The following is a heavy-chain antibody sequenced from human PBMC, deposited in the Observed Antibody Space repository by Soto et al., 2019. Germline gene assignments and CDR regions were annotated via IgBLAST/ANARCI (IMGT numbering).Heavy chain of an antibody. V-gene: IGHV4-59*12. D-gene: IGHD1-20*01. Sequence: PSETLSLTCSVSDGSISSYFLHWIRQAPGKGLEWSGDMYFNESTYCNPSLKSRVRISVDRPENQLSPKRGSVADADAAGYYCVGGWAVSGPIGLASGGPGTLVSVPS. CDR3: VGGWAVSGPIGLAS. J-gene: IGHJ5*01. CDR1: DGSISSYF. CDR2: MYFNEST.